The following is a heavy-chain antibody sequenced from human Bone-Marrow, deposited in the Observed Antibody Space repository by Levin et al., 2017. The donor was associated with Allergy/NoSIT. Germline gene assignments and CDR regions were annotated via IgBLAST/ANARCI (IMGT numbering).Heavy chain of an antibody. D-gene: IGHD5-12*01. V-gene: IGHV3-30*18. CDR1: GSVFSNYD. J-gene: IGHJ4*02. CDR2: ISQGGNEK. CDR3: AKLPTGYDQSGLPHHY. Sequence: GESLKISCAASGSVFSNYDMHWVRQAPGKGLEWVAVISQGGNEKYADSVKGRFTISRDNSENTLYLQMNSLRVDDTAVYFCAKLPTGYDQSGLPHHYWGQGTLVTVSS.